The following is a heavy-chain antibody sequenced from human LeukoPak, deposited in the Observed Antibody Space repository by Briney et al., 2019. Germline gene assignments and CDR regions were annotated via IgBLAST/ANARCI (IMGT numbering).Heavy chain of an antibody. Sequence: GSLRLSCAASGFTFSSYWMRWVRQVPGQGLVWVSHIDGDGRITNYGDSVKGRFTISRDNAKNILYLQMNSLRAEDTAVYYCARDSPRTGPWGQGILVTVSS. CDR2: IDGDGRIT. CDR1: GFTFSSYW. V-gene: IGHV3-74*01. CDR3: ARDSPRTGP. D-gene: IGHD1-1*01. J-gene: IGHJ5*02.